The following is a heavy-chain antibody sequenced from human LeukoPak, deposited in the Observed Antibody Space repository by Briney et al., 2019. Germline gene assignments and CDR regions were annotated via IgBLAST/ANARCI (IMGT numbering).Heavy chain of an antibody. CDR2: INPSGDPT. Sequence: ASVKVSCKASGYTFTSYYVHWVRQAPGQGLEWVGIINPSGDPTTYAQKFQGRVIMTSDMSTSTVYMELSSLRSEDTAVYYCARGGRFSRAYYYYYMDVWGKGTTVTVSS. J-gene: IGHJ6*03. V-gene: IGHV1-46*01. D-gene: IGHD6-13*01. CDR1: GYTFTSYY. CDR3: ARGGRFSRAYYYYYMDV.